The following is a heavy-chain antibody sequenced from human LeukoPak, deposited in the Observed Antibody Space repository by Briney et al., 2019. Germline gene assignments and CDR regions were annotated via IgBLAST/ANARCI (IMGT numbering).Heavy chain of an antibody. CDR1: GFTFSSYP. Sequence: GGSLRLSCAAFGFTFSSYPMIWVRQAPGKGLEWVSGFSGTGASTYYADSVKGRFTISRDNSKNTLYLQMNSLRAEDTAVYYCAKEPRPYSSSWYYFDYWGQGTLVTVSS. J-gene: IGHJ4*02. D-gene: IGHD6-13*01. CDR3: AKEPRPYSSSWYYFDY. CDR2: FSGTGAST. V-gene: IGHV3-23*01.